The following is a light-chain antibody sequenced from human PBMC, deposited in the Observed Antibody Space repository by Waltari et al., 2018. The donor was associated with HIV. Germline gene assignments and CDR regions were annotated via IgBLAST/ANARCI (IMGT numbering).Light chain of an antibody. V-gene: IGLV3-19*01. Sequence: SSELTQDPAVSVALGQTVRITCQGDSLRKYSANWYQQKPGQAPVVVMYGKDNRPSRIPARFSGSRSGNTGTLTITGAQAEDEADYYCDSRDSNDIHHVFGTGTKVT. CDR3: DSRDSNDIHHV. CDR1: SLRKYS. J-gene: IGLJ1*01. CDR2: GKD.